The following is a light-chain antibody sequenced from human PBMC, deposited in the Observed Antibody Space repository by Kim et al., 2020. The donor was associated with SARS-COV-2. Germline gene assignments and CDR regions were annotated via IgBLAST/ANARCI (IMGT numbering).Light chain of an antibody. CDR3: QQYDTSPSCT. CDR1: QSVSDNY. CDR2: GAS. Sequence: EIVLTQSPGTLSLSPRERATLSCRASQSVSDNYLAWYQQKPGQAPRLLIYGASSRATGIPDRFSGSGSGTDFTLTISRLEPEDFAVYYCQQYDTSPSCTFGQGTKLEI. J-gene: IGKJ2*02. V-gene: IGKV3-20*01.